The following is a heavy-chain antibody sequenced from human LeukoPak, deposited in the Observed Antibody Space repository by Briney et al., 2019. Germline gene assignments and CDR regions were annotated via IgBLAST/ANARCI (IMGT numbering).Heavy chain of an antibody. CDR3: AGIGGNYGSGSYHQNDAFDI. CDR2: IYYSGST. Sequence: PSETLSPTCTVSGGSISSYYWSWIRQPPGKGLEWIGYIYYSGSTNYNPSLKSRVTISVDTSKNQFSLKLSSVTAADTAVYYCAGIGGNYGSGSYHQNDAFDIWGEGRMVTVSS. J-gene: IGHJ3*02. D-gene: IGHD3-10*01. V-gene: IGHV4-59*01. CDR1: GGSISSYY.